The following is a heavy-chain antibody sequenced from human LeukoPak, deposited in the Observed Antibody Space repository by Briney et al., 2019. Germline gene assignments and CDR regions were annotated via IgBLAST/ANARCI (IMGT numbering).Heavy chain of an antibody. CDR1: GGSISSYY. CDR3: AKDGGGGYVTDWYFDL. CDR2: IYYSGST. V-gene: IGHV4-59*01. Sequence: SETLSLTCTVSGGSISSYYWSWIRQPPGKGLEWIGYIYYSGSTKYNPSLKSRVTISVDTSKNQFSLKLSSVTAADTAVYYCAKDGGGGYVTDWYFDLWGRGTLVAVSS. D-gene: IGHD5-12*01. J-gene: IGHJ2*01.